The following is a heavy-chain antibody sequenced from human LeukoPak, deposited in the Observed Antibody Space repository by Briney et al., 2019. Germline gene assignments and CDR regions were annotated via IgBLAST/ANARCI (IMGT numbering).Heavy chain of an antibody. Sequence: ASVKVSCKASGYTFTGYYMHWVRQAPGQGLEWMGWINPNSGGTNYAQKFQGRVTMTRDTSISTAYMELSRLRSDDTAVYYCARGGCSGGCCYSRYYYYMDVWGKGTTVTVSS. CDR1: GYTFTGYY. CDR3: ARGGCSGGCCYSRYYYYMDV. D-gene: IGHD2-15*01. J-gene: IGHJ6*03. CDR2: INPNSGGT. V-gene: IGHV1-2*02.